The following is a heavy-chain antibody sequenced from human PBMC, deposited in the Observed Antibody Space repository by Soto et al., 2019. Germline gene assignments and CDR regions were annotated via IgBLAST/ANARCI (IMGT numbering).Heavy chain of an antibody. D-gene: IGHD2-15*01. J-gene: IGHJ5*02. CDR1: GGSISSYY. V-gene: IGHV4-4*07. CDR2: IYTSGST. CDR3: ARERYCSGGSCYPRPGWFDP. Sequence: SETLSLTCTVSGGSISSYYWSWIRQPAGKGLEWIGRIYTSGSTNYNPSLKSRVTMSVDTSKNQFSLKLSSVTAADTAVYYCARERYCSGGSCYPRPGWFDPWGQGTLVTVSS.